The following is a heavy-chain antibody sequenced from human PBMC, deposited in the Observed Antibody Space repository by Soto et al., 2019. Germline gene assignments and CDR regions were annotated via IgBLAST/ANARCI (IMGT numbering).Heavy chain of an antibody. J-gene: IGHJ3*01. CDR1: GGNISSYT. CDR3: ARAGTLRHDSSGYYPIDAFDV. V-gene: IGHV1-69*02. Sequence: QVQLVQSGAEVKKPKSSVKVSCKASGGNISSYTISWVRQAPGQGLEWMGRIIPILGIANYAQKFQGRVTITADRSTSTAYMELSSLRSEVTAVYYCARAGTLRHDSSGYYPIDAFDVWGQGTMVTVSS. CDR2: IIPILGIA. D-gene: IGHD3-22*01.